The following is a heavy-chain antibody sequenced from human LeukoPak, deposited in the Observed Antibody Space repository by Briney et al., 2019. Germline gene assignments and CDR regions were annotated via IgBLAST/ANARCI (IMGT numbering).Heavy chain of an antibody. CDR2: FDPEDGET. CDR3: ATVMYSGYETFFDY. Sequence: GASVKVSCKVSGYTLTELSMHWVRQAPGKGLEWMGGFDPEDGETIYAQKFQGRVTMTEDTSTDTAYMELSSLRSEDTAVYYCATVMYSGYETFFDYWGQGTLVTVSS. CDR1: GYTLTELS. V-gene: IGHV1-24*01. D-gene: IGHD5-12*01. J-gene: IGHJ4*02.